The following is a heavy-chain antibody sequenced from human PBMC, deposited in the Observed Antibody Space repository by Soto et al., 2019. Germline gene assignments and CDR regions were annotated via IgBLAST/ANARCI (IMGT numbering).Heavy chain of an antibody. CDR1: GFTFSSYA. CDR2: LTSSGGRT. J-gene: IGHJ3*01. D-gene: IGHD5-18*01. V-gene: IGHV3-23*01. CDR3: ARDQGNSYVSRDACDF. Sequence: GSRRLSCAASGFTFSSYAMTWVRQAPGKGLEWVSSLTSSGGRTYYADSVKGRFSISRDNSKSTLCLQMNSLRAEDTAVYFCARDQGNSYVSRDACDFWGQGTMVTV.